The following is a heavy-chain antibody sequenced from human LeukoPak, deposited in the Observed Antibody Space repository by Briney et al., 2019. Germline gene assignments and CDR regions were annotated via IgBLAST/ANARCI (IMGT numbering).Heavy chain of an antibody. V-gene: IGHV4-39*07. D-gene: IGHD6-19*01. CDR1: GDSITITNYY. CDR3: AREEYSSAWGHAFDI. J-gene: IGHJ3*02. Sequence: PSETLSLTCTVSGDSITITNYYWGWIRQPPGKGLEWVGNIYHDGSTYYNPSLKSRVSISVDTSKNQFSLKLTSVTAADTAVYYCAREEYSSAWGHAFDIWGQGTMVTVSS. CDR2: IYHDGST.